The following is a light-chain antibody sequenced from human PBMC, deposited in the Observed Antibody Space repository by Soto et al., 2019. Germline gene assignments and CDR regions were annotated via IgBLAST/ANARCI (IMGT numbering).Light chain of an antibody. J-gene: IGLJ1*01. V-gene: IGLV2-14*01. CDR3: RSHPTSSTHV. CDR1: SSDVGSYNY. Sequence: QSALTQPASVSGSPGQSIAISCTGTSSDVGSYNYVSWYQQYPGKAPKLMIFEVNNRPSGVSHRFSGSKSGSMASLTISGLQAEDEADYYCRSHPTSSTHVFGTGTKLTVL. CDR2: EVN.